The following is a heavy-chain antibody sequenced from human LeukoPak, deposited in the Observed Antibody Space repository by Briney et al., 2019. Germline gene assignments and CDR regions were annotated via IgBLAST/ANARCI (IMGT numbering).Heavy chain of an antibody. CDR1: GGSFSGYY. V-gene: IGHV4-34*01. CDR2: INHSGST. CDR3: ARGLQLGYCSSTSCYRWFDP. D-gene: IGHD2-2*01. J-gene: IGHJ5*02. Sequence: PSETLSLTCAVYGGSFSGYYWSWIRQPPGKGLEWIGEINHSGSTNYNPSLKSRVTISVDTSKNQFSLKLSSVTAADTAVYYCARGLQLGYCSSTSCYRWFDPWGQGTLVTVSS.